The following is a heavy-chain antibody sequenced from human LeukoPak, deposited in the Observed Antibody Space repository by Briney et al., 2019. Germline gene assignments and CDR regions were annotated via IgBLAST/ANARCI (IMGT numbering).Heavy chain of an antibody. V-gene: IGHV4-31*03. CDR2: IYYSGST. J-gene: IGHJ3*02. CDR1: GGSISSGGYY. Sequence: SQTLSLTCTVSGGSISSGGYYWSWIRQHPGKGLEWIGYIYYSGSTYYNPSLKSRVTISVDTSKNQFSLKLSSVTAADTAVYYCASESFMVRGVHGAFDIWGQGTMVTVSS. D-gene: IGHD3-10*01. CDR3: ASESFMVRGVHGAFDI.